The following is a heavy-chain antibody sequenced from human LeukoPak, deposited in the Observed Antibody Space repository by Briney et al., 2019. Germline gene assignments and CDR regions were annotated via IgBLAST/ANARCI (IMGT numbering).Heavy chain of an antibody. V-gene: IGHV3-23*01. CDR3: AKESSGIAAAGSWFDP. Sequence: PGGPLRLSCAASGFTFSSYAMSWVRQAPGKGLEWVSAISGSGGSTYYADSVKGRFTISRDNSKNTLYLQMNSLRAEDTAVYYCAKESSGIAAAGSWFDPWGQGTLVTV. J-gene: IGHJ5*02. CDR1: GFTFSSYA. D-gene: IGHD6-13*01. CDR2: ISGSGGST.